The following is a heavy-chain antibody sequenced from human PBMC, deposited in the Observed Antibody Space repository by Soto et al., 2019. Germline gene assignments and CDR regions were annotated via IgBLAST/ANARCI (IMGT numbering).Heavy chain of an antibody. D-gene: IGHD2-2*01. V-gene: IGHV3-21*01. J-gene: IGHJ6*02. CDR3: AREENAWPLAYGLDV. CDR1: GFTFSTYS. Sequence: VCLRLSCVACGFTFSTYSMNWVRQAPGKGLEWVSTIGTRSDIYYAESVKGRFTISRDNAKNSLSLQMNSLRVEETAVYYCAREENAWPLAYGLDVWGQGTAVTVS. CDR2: IGTRSDI.